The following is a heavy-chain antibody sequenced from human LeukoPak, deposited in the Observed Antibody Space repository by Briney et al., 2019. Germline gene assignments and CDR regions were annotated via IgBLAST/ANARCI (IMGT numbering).Heavy chain of an antibody. V-gene: IGHV3-23*01. Sequence: TGGALRLSCVVSGFTFNNFAMTWVRQTPGKGLQWVSHVSGSGATAHHAHSVRGRVTISRDTSKKTIYLQMNSLRVEDTALYYWAKDFYHAAGYDPLHPPFFDSWGQGTLGTVSS. J-gene: IGHJ4*02. D-gene: IGHD2-2*03. CDR3: AKDFYHAAGYDPLHPPFFDS. CDR1: GFTFNNFA. CDR2: VSGSGATA.